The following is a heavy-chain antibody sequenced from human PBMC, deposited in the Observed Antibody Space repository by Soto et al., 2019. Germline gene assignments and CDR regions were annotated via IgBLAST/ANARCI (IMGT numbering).Heavy chain of an antibody. J-gene: IGHJ6*02. CDR3: ATVSNYYYYGMDV. CDR1: NGSISKSNYY. Sequence: QLQLQESGPGLVKPSETLSLTCIVSNGSISKSNYYWGWIRQPPGKGLEWIGSIYYSGSTYYNPSIESRVTVSVDTSNNQFSLKLTSVTAADTALYYCATVSNYYYYGMDVWGQGTTVTVSS. D-gene: IGHD2-8*01. CDR2: IYYSGST. V-gene: IGHV4-39*01.